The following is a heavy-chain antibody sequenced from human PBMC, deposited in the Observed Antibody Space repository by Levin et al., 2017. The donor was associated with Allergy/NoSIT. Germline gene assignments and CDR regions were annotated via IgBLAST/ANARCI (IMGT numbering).Heavy chain of an antibody. CDR3: AKVRYSSSWCFDY. Sequence: SLKISCAASGFTFDDYAMHWVRQAPGKGLEWVSGISWNSGSIGYADSVKGRFTISRDNAKNSLYLQMNSLRAEDTALYYCAKVRYSSSWCFDYWGQGTLVTVSS. CDR2: ISWNSGSI. D-gene: IGHD6-13*01. J-gene: IGHJ4*02. CDR1: GFTFDDYA. V-gene: IGHV3-9*01.